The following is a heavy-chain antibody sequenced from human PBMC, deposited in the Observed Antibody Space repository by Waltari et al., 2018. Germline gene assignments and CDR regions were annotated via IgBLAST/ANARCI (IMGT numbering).Heavy chain of an antibody. Sequence: QLHLQASGTGRVRTSATLTLTCRVSSGSFSASLYYWAWDRQCPGKGMERFASFYYNGNTYISPSLKSRVTLSRDTSAMFFSRQLISVTAADAARFFCMRVTTIYYDIDSWGPGTQVGVSS. J-gene: IGHJ4*02. D-gene: IGHD3-22*01. CDR2: FYYNGNT. CDR3: MRVTTIYYDIDS. V-gene: IGHV4-39*02. CDR1: SGSFSASLYY.